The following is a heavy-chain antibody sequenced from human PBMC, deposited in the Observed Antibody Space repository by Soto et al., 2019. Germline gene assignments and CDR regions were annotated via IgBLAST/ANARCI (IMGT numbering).Heavy chain of an antibody. CDR2: ISAYNGNT. V-gene: IGHV1-18*01. CDR1: GYTCTSYG. CDR3: ARVKDYYDSSGYYGGRFLDY. D-gene: IGHD3-22*01. Sequence: ASVKVSCKASGYTCTSYGISWVRQAPGQELEWMGWISAYNGNTNYAQKLQGRVTMTTDTSTSTAYMELRSLRSDDTAVYYCARVKDYYDSSGYYGGRFLDYWGQGTLVTVSS. J-gene: IGHJ4*02.